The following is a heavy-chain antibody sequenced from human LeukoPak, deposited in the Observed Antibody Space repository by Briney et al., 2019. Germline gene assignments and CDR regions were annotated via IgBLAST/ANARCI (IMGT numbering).Heavy chain of an antibody. V-gene: IGHV4-39*01. CDR1: GGSISSSSYY. CDR3: ASALTDSSSWYVGGWFDP. D-gene: IGHD6-13*01. J-gene: IGHJ5*02. Sequence: SETLSLTCTVSGGSISSSSYYWGWIPQPPGQGLEWIGSIYYSGSTYYNPSLKSRVTISVDTSKNQFSLKLSSVTAADTAVYYCASALTDSSSWYVGGWFDPWGQGTLVTVSS. CDR2: IYYSGST.